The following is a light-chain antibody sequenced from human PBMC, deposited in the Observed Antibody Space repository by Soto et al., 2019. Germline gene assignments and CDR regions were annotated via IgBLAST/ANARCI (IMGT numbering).Light chain of an antibody. CDR2: DTS. J-gene: IGKJ5*01. CDR1: QSVSSY. Sequence: EIVLTQSPATLSLSPGVRATLSCRASQSVSSYLAWYQQKPGQAPRLLIYDTSNRATGIPARFSGSGSGTDFTLTICNLEPEDFAVYYCQQRSNWPITFGQGTRLEIK. CDR3: QQRSNWPIT. V-gene: IGKV3-11*01.